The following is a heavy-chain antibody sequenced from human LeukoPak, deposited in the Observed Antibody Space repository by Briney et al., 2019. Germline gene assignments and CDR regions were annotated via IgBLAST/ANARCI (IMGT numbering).Heavy chain of an antibody. Sequence: PGGSLRLSCAASGFTFSYYGLHWVRRGPGKELEWVAVISYDGSNKYYADSVKGRFTISRDNSKNTLYLQMNSLRAEDTAVYYCAKQCGGSDWFDAFDIWGQGTMVTVSS. D-gene: IGHD6-19*01. CDR3: AKQCGGSDWFDAFDI. V-gene: IGHV3-30*18. CDR1: GFTFSYYG. CDR2: ISYDGSNK. J-gene: IGHJ3*02.